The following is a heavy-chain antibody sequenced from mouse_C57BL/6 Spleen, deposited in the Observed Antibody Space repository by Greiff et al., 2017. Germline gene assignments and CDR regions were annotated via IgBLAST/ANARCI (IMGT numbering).Heavy chain of an antibody. J-gene: IGHJ1*03. CDR3: TRAPGNWYFEV. CDR1: GFTFSSYA. CDR2: ISSGGDYI. V-gene: IGHV5-9-1*02. Sequence: DVMLVESGEGLVQPGGSLKLSCAASGFTFSSYAMSWVRQTPEKRLEWVAYISSGGDYIYYADTVKGRFTISRDNDRNTLYLQMSSLKSEDTAMYYCTRAPGNWYFEVWGTGTTVTVSS.